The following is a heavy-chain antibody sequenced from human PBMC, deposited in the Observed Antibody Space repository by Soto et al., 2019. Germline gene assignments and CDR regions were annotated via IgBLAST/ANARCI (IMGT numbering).Heavy chain of an antibody. Sequence: ASVKVSCKASGYTFTSYAMHWVRQAPGQRLEWMGWINAGNGNTKYSQKFQGRVTITRDTSASTAYMELSSLRSEDTAVYYCARDFYGDYCFDYWGQGTLVTVSS. V-gene: IGHV1-3*01. CDR2: INAGNGNT. CDR3: ARDFYGDYCFDY. J-gene: IGHJ4*02. D-gene: IGHD4-17*01. CDR1: GYTFTSYA.